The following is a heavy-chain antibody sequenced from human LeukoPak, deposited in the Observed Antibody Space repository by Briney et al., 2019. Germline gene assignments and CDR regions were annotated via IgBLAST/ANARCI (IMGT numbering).Heavy chain of an antibody. V-gene: IGHV3-7*01. J-gene: IGHJ4*02. CDR2: IKQDGSEK. CDR3: AREHPYYYDSSGTALMAEIKYYFDY. CDR1: GFTFSTYL. Sequence: PGGSLRLSCSASGFTFSTYLMSWVRQAPGRGLEWVANIKQDGSEKYYVDSVKGRFTISRDNAKNSLYLQMNSLRAEDTGVYYCAREHPYYYDSSGTALMAEIKYYFDYWGQGTLVTVSS. D-gene: IGHD3-22*01.